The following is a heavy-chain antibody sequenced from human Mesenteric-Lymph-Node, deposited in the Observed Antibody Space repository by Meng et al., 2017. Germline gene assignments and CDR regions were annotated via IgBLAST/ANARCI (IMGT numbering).Heavy chain of an antibody. CDR1: GGSISSGDYY. D-gene: IGHD3-10*01. Sequence: QVQRQGSGPGLVKPSQTLSLTCTVSGGSISSGDYYWSWIRQPPGKGLEWIGEIPHRGSSAYNPSLKSRVSMSIDKSKNQFSLKLTSVTAADTAVYHCLRGSGGSVWGQGTLVTVSS. CDR3: LRGSGGSV. J-gene: IGHJ1*01. V-gene: IGHV4-30-4*01. CDR2: IPHRGSS.